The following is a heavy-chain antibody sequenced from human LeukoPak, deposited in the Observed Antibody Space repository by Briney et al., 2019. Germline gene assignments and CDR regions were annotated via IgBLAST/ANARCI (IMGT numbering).Heavy chain of an antibody. V-gene: IGHV4-34*01. Sequence: PSETLSLTCAVYGGSFSGYYWSWIGQPPGKGLEWIGEINHSGSTNYNPSLKSRVTISVDTSKNQFSLKLSSVTAADTAVYYCARGRMDIVVVPAANPAYYYYYGMDVWGQGTTVTVSS. CDR2: INHSGST. D-gene: IGHD2-2*03. J-gene: IGHJ6*02. CDR3: ARGRMDIVVVPAANPAYYYYYGMDV. CDR1: GGSFSGYY.